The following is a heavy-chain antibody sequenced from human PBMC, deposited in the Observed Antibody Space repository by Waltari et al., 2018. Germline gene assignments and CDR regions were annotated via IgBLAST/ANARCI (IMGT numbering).Heavy chain of an antibody. J-gene: IGHJ4*02. V-gene: IGHV4-38-2*02. CDR2: IYHSGSP. CDR3: ARVSQQTGAQGVVDY. D-gene: IGHD7-27*01. CDR1: AYSISSGYY. Sequence: QVQLQESGPGLVKPSETLSLTCTVSAYSISSGYYWGWIRPPPGTGLELIWSIYHSGSPYYTPSLKSRVTISVDTSKIQFSLKRSSVTAADTAVYYCARVSQQTGAQGVVDYWGQGTLVTVSS.